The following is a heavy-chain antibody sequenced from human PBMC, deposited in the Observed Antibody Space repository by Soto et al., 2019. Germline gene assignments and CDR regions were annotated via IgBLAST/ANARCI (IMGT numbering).Heavy chain of an antibody. CDR3: AVTLSGSRSPVAH. CDR1: GGTFSSNA. V-gene: IGHV1-69*06. CDR2: IIPIYASP. D-gene: IGHD3-10*01. J-gene: IGHJ4*02. Sequence: QVQLVQSGAEVKKPGSSVKASCKASGGTFSSNAISWVRQAPGQGLEWMGGIIPIYASPNYARNFQGRVTFTAYKATCTDYLELRRVKFADSAIYYCAVTLSGSRSPVAHWGRGTQVIVSS.